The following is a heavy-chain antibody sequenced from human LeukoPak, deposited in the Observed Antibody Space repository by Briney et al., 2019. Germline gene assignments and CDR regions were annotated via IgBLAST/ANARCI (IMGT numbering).Heavy chain of an antibody. J-gene: IGHJ5*02. CDR2: INPNSGGT. CDR1: GYTLTDYY. V-gene: IGHV1-2*02. CDR3: ARAAVVTGSTETFDP. D-gene: IGHD2-8*02. Sequence: ASVRVSCKASGYTLTDYYMHWVRQAPGQGLEWMGWINPNSGGTNYAQKFQGRVTMSRDTSTSAAYMYLSRPTSDDTAVYYCARAAVVTGSTETFDPWGQGTLVTVSS.